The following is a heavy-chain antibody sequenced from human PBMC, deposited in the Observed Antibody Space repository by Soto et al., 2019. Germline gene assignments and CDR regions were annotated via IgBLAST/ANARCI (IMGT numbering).Heavy chain of an antibody. D-gene: IGHD6-13*01. CDR1: GGSISSSSYY. CDR3: ATDSSSWHVAFDI. J-gene: IGHJ3*02. Sequence: SETLSLTCTVSGGSISSSSYYWGWIRQPPWKGLEWIGSIYYSGSTYYNPSLKSRVTISVDTSKNQFSLKLSSVTAADTAVYYCATDSSSWHVAFDIWGQVTMVTVSS. V-gene: IGHV4-39*01. CDR2: IYYSGST.